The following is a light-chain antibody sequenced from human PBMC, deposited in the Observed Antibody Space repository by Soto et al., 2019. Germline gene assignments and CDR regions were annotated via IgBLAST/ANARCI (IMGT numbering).Light chain of an antibody. J-gene: IGKJ4*01. CDR2: GAS. V-gene: IGKV3-20*01. Sequence: EIVLTQSPGTLSLSPGERATLSCRASQSVSSSFLAWYQQKPSQAPRLLIYGASSRATGIPDRFSGSGSGTDFTLTISRLEPEDFAVYYCQQYDNSPLTFGGGTKVEIK. CDR3: QQYDNSPLT. CDR1: QSVSSSF.